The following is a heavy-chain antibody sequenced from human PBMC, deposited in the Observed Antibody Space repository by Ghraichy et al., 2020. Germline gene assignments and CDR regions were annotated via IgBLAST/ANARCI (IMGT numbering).Heavy chain of an antibody. CDR2: ISGSGGST. CDR1: GFTFSSYA. D-gene: IGHD2-21*01. J-gene: IGHJ4*02. V-gene: IGHV3-23*01. CDR3: AKDRSVQGVWVSRSGDY. Sequence: GSLRLSCAASGFTFSSYAMSWVRQAPGKGLEWVSAISGSGGSTYYADSVKGRFTISRDNSKNTLYLQMNSLRAEDTAVYYCAKDRSVQGVWVSRSGDYWGQGTLVTVSS.